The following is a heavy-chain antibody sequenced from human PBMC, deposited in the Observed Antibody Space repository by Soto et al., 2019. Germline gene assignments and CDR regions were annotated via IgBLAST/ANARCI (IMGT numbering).Heavy chain of an antibody. D-gene: IGHD3-3*01. J-gene: IGHJ4*02. CDR1: GYTLTELS. Sequence: GASVKVSCKVSGYTLTELSMHWVRQAPGKGLEWMGGFDPEDGETIYAQKFQGRVAMTEDTSTDTAYMELSSLRSEDTAVYYCATPYYDFWSGYLWYYFDYWGQGTLVTVS. V-gene: IGHV1-24*01. CDR3: ATPYYDFWSGYLWYYFDY. CDR2: FDPEDGET.